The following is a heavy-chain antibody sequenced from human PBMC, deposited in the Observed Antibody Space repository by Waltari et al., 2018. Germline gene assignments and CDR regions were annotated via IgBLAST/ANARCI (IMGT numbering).Heavy chain of an antibody. CDR3: ARGEVAGQLNYYYYMDV. J-gene: IGHJ6*03. CDR2: IIRILGIA. CDR1: GGTFSSYA. D-gene: IGHD3-16*01. V-gene: IGHV1-69*04. Sequence: QVQLVQSGAEVKKPGSSVKVSCKASGGTFSSYAISWVRQAPGQGLEWMGGIIRILGIANYAQKFQGRVTITADESTSTAYMELSSLRSEDTAVYYCARGEVAGQLNYYYYMDVWGKGTTVTVSS.